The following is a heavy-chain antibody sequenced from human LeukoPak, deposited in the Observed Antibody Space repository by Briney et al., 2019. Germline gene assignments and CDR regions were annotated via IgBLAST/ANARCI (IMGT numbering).Heavy chain of an antibody. CDR3: ANAEPHTGDY. J-gene: IGHJ4*02. Sequence: GSLRLSCAASGFTFSSYAMGWVRQAPGEGLEWVSAISGSGGSTYYADSVKGRFTISRDNSKNTLYLKMNSLRAEDTAVYYCANAEPHTGDYWGQGTLVTVSS. D-gene: IGHD1-14*01. CDR2: ISGSGGST. V-gene: IGHV3-23*01. CDR1: GFTFSSYA.